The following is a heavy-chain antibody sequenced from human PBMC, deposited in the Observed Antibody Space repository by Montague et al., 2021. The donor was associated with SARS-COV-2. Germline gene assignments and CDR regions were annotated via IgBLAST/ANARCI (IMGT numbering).Heavy chain of an antibody. CDR1: GFSLSTSGVG. Sequence: PALVKPTQTLTLTCTFSGFSLSTSGVGVGWIRQPPGKALEWLALIYWDDDKRYSPSLKSRLTITKDTSNNQVVLTMTNIDPVDTATYYRAHRPSRQWLAGGYFDYWGQGTLVTVSA. V-gene: IGHV2-5*02. CDR3: AHRPSRQWLAGGYFDY. CDR2: IYWDDDK. J-gene: IGHJ4*02. D-gene: IGHD6-19*01.